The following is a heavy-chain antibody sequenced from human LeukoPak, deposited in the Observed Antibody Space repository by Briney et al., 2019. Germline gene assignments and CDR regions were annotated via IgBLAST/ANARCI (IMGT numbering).Heavy chain of an antibody. V-gene: IGHV4-59*01. Sequence: SETLSLTCTVSGGSISSYYWSWIRQPPGKGLEWIGYIYYSGSTNYNPSLKSRVTISVDTSKNQFSLKLSSVTAADTAVYYCARGPPYLLFDYWGQGSLVTVSS. CDR2: IYYSGST. CDR3: ARGPPYLLFDY. J-gene: IGHJ4*02. CDR1: GGSISSYY. D-gene: IGHD2-15*01.